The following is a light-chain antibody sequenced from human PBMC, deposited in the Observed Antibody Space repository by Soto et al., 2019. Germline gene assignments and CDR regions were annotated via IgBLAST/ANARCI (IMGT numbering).Light chain of an antibody. Sequence: QSALTRPRSVSGSPGQSVTISCTGTSSDVGGYNYVSWYQQYSGKAPKVMIYDVSKRPSGVPDRFSGSKSGNTASLTISRLQAEDEADYYCCSYAASNTFVFGTGTKVTVL. CDR1: SSDVGGYNY. J-gene: IGLJ1*01. CDR3: CSYAASNTFV. V-gene: IGLV2-11*01. CDR2: DVS.